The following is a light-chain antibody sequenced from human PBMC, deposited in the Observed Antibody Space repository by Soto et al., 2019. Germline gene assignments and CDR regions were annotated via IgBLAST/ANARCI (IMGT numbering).Light chain of an antibody. V-gene: IGKV2-24*01. CDR3: MEGKHFPRYT. CDR1: QSLEHSDGNTY. J-gene: IGKJ2*01. CDR2: KVS. Sequence: VLTQTPLSSPVTLGQPASISCRSSQSLEHSDGNTYLSWLHQRPGQPPRLLIYKVSNRFSGVPDRFSGSGAGTDFTLKISRVEAEDVGLYYCMEGKHFPRYTFGQGTRLHIK.